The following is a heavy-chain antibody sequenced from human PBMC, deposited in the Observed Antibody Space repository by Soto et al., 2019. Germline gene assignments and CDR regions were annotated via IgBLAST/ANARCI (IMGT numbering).Heavy chain of an antibody. CDR1: GFTFSSYA. CDR3: AKETTIFGVVIGNRFDP. V-gene: IGHV3-23*01. CDR2: ISGSGGST. J-gene: IGHJ5*02. D-gene: IGHD3-3*01. Sequence: EVQLLESGGGLVQPGGSLRLSCAASGFTFSSYAMSWVRQAPGKGLEWVSAISGSGGSTYYADSVKGRFTISRDNSKNTLYLQMNSLRAEDTAVYYCAKETTIFGVVIGNRFDPWGQRTLVTVSS.